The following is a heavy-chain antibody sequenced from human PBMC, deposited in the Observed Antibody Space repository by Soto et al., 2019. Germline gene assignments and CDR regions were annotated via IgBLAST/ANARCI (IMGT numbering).Heavy chain of an antibody. CDR2: IYDSESA. CDR3: ARASSSSSAADY. J-gene: IGHJ4*02. V-gene: IGHV4-31*03. Sequence: QVQLQESGPGLVKASQTLSLICSVSGESISSGGYYWSWIRHHPGKGLEWIGYIYDSESAYYNPSLDSRVTMSMDTSKNHFAMKLSSVTAADTAVYYCARASSSSSAADYWGQGTLITVSS. D-gene: IGHD6-6*01. CDR1: GESISSGGYY.